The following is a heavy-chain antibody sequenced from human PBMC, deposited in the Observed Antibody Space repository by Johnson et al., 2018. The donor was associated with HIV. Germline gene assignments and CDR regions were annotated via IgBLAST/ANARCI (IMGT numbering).Heavy chain of an antibody. CDR1: GFTVRSNY. CDR3: ARMTTTVSHHDAFDI. Sequence: VLLVESGGGLVQPGGSLRLSCAASGFTVRSNYMSWVRQAPGKGLEWVSVIYSGESTYYADSVRGSFTISRDNSKNTLYLQMNSLRAEDSAVYYSARMTTTVSHHDAFDIWGQGTMVTVSS. D-gene: IGHD4-17*01. J-gene: IGHJ3*02. CDR2: IYSGEST. V-gene: IGHV3-66*01.